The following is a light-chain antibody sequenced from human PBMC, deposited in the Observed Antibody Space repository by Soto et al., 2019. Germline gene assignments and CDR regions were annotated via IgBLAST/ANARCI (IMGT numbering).Light chain of an antibody. CDR2: GAS. CDR3: QQYNNWPPWT. J-gene: IGKJ1*01. V-gene: IGKV3-15*01. Sequence: EIVMTQSPATLSVSPGERATLSCRASQGVSSNLAWYQQKPGQAPRLLIYGASTRATGIPARFSGSGSGTEFTLTISSLQYEDFAVYYCQQYNNWPPWTFGQGTKVEIK. CDR1: QGVSSN.